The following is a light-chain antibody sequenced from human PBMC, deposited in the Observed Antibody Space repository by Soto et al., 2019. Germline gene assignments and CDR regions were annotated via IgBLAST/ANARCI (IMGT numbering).Light chain of an antibody. J-gene: IGKJ2*01. CDR2: GAS. CDR1: QSVSSSY. V-gene: IGKV3-20*01. Sequence: EIVLTQSPGTLSLSPGERGTLSCRASQSVSSSYLAWYQQKPGQAPRLLIYGASSRATGIPDRFSGSGSGTDFTLTISRLEPEDFAVYYCQQYGSSPHTFGQGTKLEIK. CDR3: QQYGSSPHT.